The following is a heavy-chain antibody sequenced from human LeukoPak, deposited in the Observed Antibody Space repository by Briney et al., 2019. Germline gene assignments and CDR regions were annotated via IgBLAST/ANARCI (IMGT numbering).Heavy chain of an antibody. CDR2: IYWNDGK. CDR1: GFSLSTSGVG. V-gene: IGHV2-5*01. Sequence: SGPTPVNPTQTLTLTCTFSGFSLSTSGVGVGWIRQPPGKALEWLALIYWNDGKRYSPSLKSRLTITKDTSKNQVVLTMTNMDPVDTATYYCAHRRYSNYLGYWGQGTLVTVSS. J-gene: IGHJ4*02. CDR3: AHRRYSNYLGY. D-gene: IGHD4-11*01.